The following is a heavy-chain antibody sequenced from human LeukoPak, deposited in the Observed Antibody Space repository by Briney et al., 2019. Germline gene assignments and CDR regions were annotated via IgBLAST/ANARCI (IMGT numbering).Heavy chain of an antibody. CDR2: IKQDGSEK. V-gene: IGHV3-7*01. J-gene: IGHJ6*02. Sequence: GGSLRLSCAASGFTFSSYWMSWVRQAPGKGLEWVANIKQDGSEKYYVDSVKGRFTISRDNAKNSLYLQMNSLRAEDTAVYYCARVSCSSTSCYSTYYYYYYGMDVWGQGTTVTVSS. CDR1: GFTFSSYW. D-gene: IGHD2-2*02. CDR3: ARVSCSSTSCYSTYYYYYYGMDV.